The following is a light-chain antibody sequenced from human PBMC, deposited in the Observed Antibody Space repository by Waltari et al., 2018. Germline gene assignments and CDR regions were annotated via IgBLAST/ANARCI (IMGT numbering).Light chain of an antibody. Sequence: SYALIQPPSVSVDPGQTARIPCGGANIRNKIVHWYQRKPGQAPVLVVHDDSDRPAGIPERFSGSNSGHTATLTITRVDAVDEADYYCQVWDFTSDQVVFGGGTRLTVL. CDR2: DDS. CDR1: NIRNKI. J-gene: IGLJ2*01. V-gene: IGLV3-21*02. CDR3: QVWDFTSDQVV.